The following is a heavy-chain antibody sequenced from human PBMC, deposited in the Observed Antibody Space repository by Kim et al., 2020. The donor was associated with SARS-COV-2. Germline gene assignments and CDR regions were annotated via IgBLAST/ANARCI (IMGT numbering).Heavy chain of an antibody. CDR2: TYYRSKWYN. J-gene: IGHJ6*02. D-gene: IGHD2-2*01. V-gene: IGHV6-1*01. Sequence: SQTLSLTCAISGDSVSSNSAIWNWIRQSPSRGLEWLGRTYYRSKWYNDYAVSVKSRITINPDTSKNQFSLQLNSVTPEDTAVYYCVRDLRVAAAPPYYGMDVWGQGTTVTVSS. CDR3: VRDLRVAAAPPYYGMDV. CDR1: GDSVSSNSAI.